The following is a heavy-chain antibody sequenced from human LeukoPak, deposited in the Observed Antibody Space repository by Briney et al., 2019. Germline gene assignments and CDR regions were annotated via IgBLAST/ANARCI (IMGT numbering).Heavy chain of an antibody. V-gene: IGHV3-23*01. CDR3: AKDFMEMATTTLDY. CDR2: ISGSGGST. CDR1: GFTFSSYA. Sequence: GGSLRLSCAASGFTFSSYAMSWVRQAPGKGLEWVSAISGSGGSTYYADSVKGRFTISRDNSKNTLYLQMNSLRAEDTALYYCAKDFMEMATTTLDYWGQGTLVTVSS. D-gene: IGHD5-24*01. J-gene: IGHJ4*02.